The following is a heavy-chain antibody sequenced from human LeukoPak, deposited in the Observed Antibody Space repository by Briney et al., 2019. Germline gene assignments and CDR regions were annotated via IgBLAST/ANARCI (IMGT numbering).Heavy chain of an antibody. D-gene: IGHD2-2*01. CDR1: GFTFSSYV. V-gene: IGHV3-48*03. CDR2: ISSSGTTI. CDR3: ARKYCSTTSCLFDN. J-gene: IGHJ4*02. Sequence: PGGSLRLSCAASGFTFSSYVMNWVRQAPGKGLQWVSDISSSGTTIYYADSVKGRFTISRDNAKNSLYLQMNSLRAEDTAVYYCARKYCSTTSCLFDNWGQGTLVTVSS.